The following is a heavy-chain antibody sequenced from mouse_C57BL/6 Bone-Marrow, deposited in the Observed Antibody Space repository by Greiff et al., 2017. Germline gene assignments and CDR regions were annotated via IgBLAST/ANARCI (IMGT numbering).Heavy chain of an antibody. J-gene: IGHJ2*01. Sequence: EVKLMESEGGLVQPGSSMKLSCTASGFTFSDYYMAWVRQFPEKGLEWVANINYDGSSTYYLDSLKSRFIISRDNAKNILYRQMSSLKSEDTATYYCARGGYGSRGDFDYWGQGTTLTVSS. D-gene: IGHD1-1*01. CDR3: ARGGYGSRGDFDY. V-gene: IGHV5-16*01. CDR1: GFTFSDYY. CDR2: INYDGSST.